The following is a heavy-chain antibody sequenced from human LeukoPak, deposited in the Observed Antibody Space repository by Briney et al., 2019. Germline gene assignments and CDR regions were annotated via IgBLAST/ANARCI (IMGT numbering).Heavy chain of an antibody. CDR3: TRESGSYHGNDY. CDR2: INPNNGGT. D-gene: IGHD1-26*01. Sequence: GASVKVSCKVSGYTFTGYYMHWVRQAPGQGLEWMGRINPNNGGTNYAQKFQGRVTMTGDTSISTAYMELSSLRSDDTAVYYCTRESGSYHGNDYWGQGTLVTVSS. CDR1: GYTFTGYY. V-gene: IGHV1-2*06. J-gene: IGHJ4*02.